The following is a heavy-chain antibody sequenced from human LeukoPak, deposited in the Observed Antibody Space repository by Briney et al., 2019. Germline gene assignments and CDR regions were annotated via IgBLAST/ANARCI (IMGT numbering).Heavy chain of an antibody. Sequence: PGGSLRLSCAASGFTFSNAWMSWVRQAPGKGLEWVGHIKSKIDGGTTDYAAPVKGRFTISRDDSKNTLYLQMNSLKTEDTAVYYCTKYSPLGAFDVWGQGTMVTVSS. D-gene: IGHD2-15*01. V-gene: IGHV3-15*01. CDR2: IKSKIDGGTT. J-gene: IGHJ3*01. CDR1: GFTFSNAW. CDR3: TKYSPLGAFDV.